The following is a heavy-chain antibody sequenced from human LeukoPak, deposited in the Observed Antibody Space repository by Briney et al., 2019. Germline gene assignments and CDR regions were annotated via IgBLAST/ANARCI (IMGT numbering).Heavy chain of an antibody. V-gene: IGHV4-59*11. D-gene: IGHD5-18*01. Sequence: SETLSLTCTVSGGSMTTHHWNWIRQTPGKGLEWIGYVFDSVRTKENPSLKSRVTLSADTSKNQLSLRLSSVTAADTAVYYCTTIKRGNIFGYFDFWGQGILVTVSS. J-gene: IGHJ4*02. CDR1: GGSMTTHH. CDR2: VFDSVRT. CDR3: TTIKRGNIFGYFDF.